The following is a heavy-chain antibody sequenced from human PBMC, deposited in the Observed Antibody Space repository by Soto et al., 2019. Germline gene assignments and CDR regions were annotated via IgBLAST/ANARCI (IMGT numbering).Heavy chain of an antibody. CDR1: GGSISSYY. V-gene: IGHV4-59*01. D-gene: IGHD1-26*01. J-gene: IGHJ4*02. Sequence: PSETLSLTCTVSGGSISSYYWSWIRQPPGKGLEWIGYIYYSGSTNYNPSLKSRVTISVDTSKNQFSLKLSSVTAADTAVYYCARVGGSYTHHFDYWGQGTRVTVSS. CDR3: ARVGGSYTHHFDY. CDR2: IYYSGST.